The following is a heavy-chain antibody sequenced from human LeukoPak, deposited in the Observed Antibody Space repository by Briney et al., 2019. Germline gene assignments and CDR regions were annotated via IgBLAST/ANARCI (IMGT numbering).Heavy chain of an antibody. V-gene: IGHV4-38-2*02. CDR3: ATLVSTRYYYDY. Sequence: PSETLSLTCTVSDYSISSGYGYYWGWIRQPPGKGLEWIGNIYHSGITYYNHFNSSLKSRVTISIDTSKNQFSLRLTSVTAADTAVYFCATLVSTRYYYDYWGQGTLVTVSS. D-gene: IGHD5/OR15-5a*01. CDR2: IYHSGIT. J-gene: IGHJ4*02. CDR1: DYSISSGYGYY.